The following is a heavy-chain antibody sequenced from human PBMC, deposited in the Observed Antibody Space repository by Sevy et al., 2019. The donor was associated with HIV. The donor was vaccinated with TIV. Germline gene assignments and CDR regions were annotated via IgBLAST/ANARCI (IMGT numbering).Heavy chain of an antibody. V-gene: IGHV1-24*01. CDR1: GYTLNEVF. CDR2: VDPEDGER. J-gene: IGHJ4*02. Sequence: ASVKVSCKVSGYTLNEVFMHWVRQAPGKGLEWMGGVDPEDGERIYAQEFQGRVTVTEDTATDTAYMELSSLRSEETAVYYCATGDTIVGGSDPQFDYWVQRTLVTVSS. CDR3: ATGDTIVGGSDPQFDY. D-gene: IGHD1-26*01.